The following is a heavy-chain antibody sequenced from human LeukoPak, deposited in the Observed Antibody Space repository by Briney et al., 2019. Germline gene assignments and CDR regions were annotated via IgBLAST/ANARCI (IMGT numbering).Heavy chain of an antibody. J-gene: IGHJ1*01. D-gene: IGHD5-24*01. V-gene: IGHV3-64D*06. Sequence: GGSLRLSCSASGSSFSSYVMHWVRQAPGKGLEYVSVISSNGGSTDYADPVKGRFTISRDNSKKTVYLQMSSLRGEDTAVYYCVGDGRDGYNKYFQYWGQGTLVIVSS. CDR2: ISSNGGST. CDR1: GSSFSSYV. CDR3: VGDGRDGYNKYFQY.